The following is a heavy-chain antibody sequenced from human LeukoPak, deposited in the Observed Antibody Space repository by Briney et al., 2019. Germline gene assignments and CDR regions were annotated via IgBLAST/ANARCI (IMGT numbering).Heavy chain of an antibody. CDR2: IKQDGDEK. Sequence: PGGSLRLSCAASGFTFSNYCVTWVRQAPGKGLEWVASIKQDGDEKYYVDSVRGRFTISRDNVKNSLYLQMNSLRAEDTAVYYCARVSRIATTGHFDFWGQGTLVTVSS. CDR1: GFTFSNYC. CDR3: ARVSRIATTGHFDF. D-gene: IGHD3-3*01. J-gene: IGHJ4*02. V-gene: IGHV3-7*01.